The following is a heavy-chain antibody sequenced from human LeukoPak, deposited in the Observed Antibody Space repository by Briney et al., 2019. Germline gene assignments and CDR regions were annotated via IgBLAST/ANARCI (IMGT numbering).Heavy chain of an antibody. J-gene: IGHJ4*02. CDR1: GGSFSGYY. V-gene: IGHV4-34*01. D-gene: IGHD6-13*01. Sequence: PSETLSLTCAVYGGSFSGYYWSWIRQPPGKGLEWIGEINHSGSTNYNPSLKSRVTISVDTSKNQFSLKLSSVTAADTAVYYCARGGRSSSWFSDYWGQGTLVTVSS. CDR2: INHSGST. CDR3: ARGGRSSSWFSDY.